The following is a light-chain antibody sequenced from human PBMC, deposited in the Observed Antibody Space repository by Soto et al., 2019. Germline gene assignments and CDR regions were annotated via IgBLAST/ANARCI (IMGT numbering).Light chain of an antibody. V-gene: IGKV3-20*01. CDR1: QSVSSAY. CDR3: QLYSDSPTLFT. CDR2: GAS. Sequence: EIVLTQSPGTLSLSPGERATLSCRASQSVSSAYLAWYQQKPGQAPSLLIYGASDRETGIPDRFSGSGSETDFTLTISRLEPEDFAVYYCQLYSDSPTLFTFGPGTKVDIK. J-gene: IGKJ3*01.